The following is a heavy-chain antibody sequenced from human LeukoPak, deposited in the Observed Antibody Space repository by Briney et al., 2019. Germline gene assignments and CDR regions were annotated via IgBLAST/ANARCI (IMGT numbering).Heavy chain of an antibody. CDR1: GSTFSSYW. D-gene: IGHD6-19*01. J-gene: IGHJ5*02. Sequence: GGSLRLSCAASGSTFSSYWMNWVRQAPGKGLEWVANIKQDGSEKYYVDSVKGRFTISRDNAKNSLYLQMNSLRAEDTAVYYCARDREDSGWYFGWFDPWGQGTLVTVSS. CDR2: IKQDGSEK. V-gene: IGHV3-7*01. CDR3: ARDREDSGWYFGWFDP.